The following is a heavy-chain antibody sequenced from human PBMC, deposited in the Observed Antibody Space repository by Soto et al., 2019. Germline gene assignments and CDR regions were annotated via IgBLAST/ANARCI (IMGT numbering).Heavy chain of an antibody. Sequence: QVQLVQSGAEVKKPGASVKVSCKASGYIFPNYVIAWVRQAPGQGLEWMGWISAHNGDTSYAQKLQGRVTMTAYTSTTTAYMELRSLSSDDTAVYYCARIPPVNYYFDYWGQGTLVTVSS. V-gene: IGHV1-18*01. CDR2: ISAHNGDT. J-gene: IGHJ4*02. CDR1: GYIFPNYV. CDR3: ARIPPVNYYFDY.